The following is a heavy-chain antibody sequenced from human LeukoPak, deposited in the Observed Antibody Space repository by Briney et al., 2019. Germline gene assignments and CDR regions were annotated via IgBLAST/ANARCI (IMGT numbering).Heavy chain of an antibody. V-gene: IGHV3-53*01. Sequence: GGSLRLSCAVSGFTVSSNYMSWVRQAPGKGLEWVSGIYGGDSTYYADSVKGRFTISRDNSKNTLYLQMNSLRAEDTAVCYCASESPLYYDGNSGFWGQGTLVTVSS. J-gene: IGHJ4*02. CDR2: IYGGDST. CDR1: GFTVSSNY. CDR3: ASESPLYYDGNSGF. D-gene: IGHD4-23*01.